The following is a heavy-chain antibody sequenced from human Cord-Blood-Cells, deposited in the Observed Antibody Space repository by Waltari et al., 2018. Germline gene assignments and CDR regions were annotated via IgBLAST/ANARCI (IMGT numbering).Heavy chain of an antibody. CDR1: GYTLTDYY. J-gene: IGHJ4*02. V-gene: IGHV1-69-2*01. D-gene: IGHD1-26*01. CDR3: ATVPSGSYFDY. Sequence: EVQLVQSGAEVQKPGATVKISCKASGYTLTDYYMHWVQQAPGKGLEWMGLVDPEDCETIYAEKFQGRVTITADTSTDTAYRGLSSLRSEDTAVYYCATVPSGSYFDYWGQGTLVTVSS. CDR2: VDPEDCET.